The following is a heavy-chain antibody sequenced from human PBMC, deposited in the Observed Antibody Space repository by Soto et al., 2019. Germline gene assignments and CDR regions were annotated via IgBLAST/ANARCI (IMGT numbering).Heavy chain of an antibody. CDR1: GGSFRREA. CDR3: ARGHEFGGNSDALDV. Sequence: QVQLVQSGAAVKKPGSSVKVSCKASGGSFRREAINWVRQAPGQVPEWMGNIPPFFGTADSAPKFQGRVTLTADVSTTTVYMEMSSLRFEDTAGYYCARGHEFGGNSDALDVWGQGTMVIVSS. J-gene: IGHJ3*01. CDR2: IPPFFGTA. V-gene: IGHV1-69*15. D-gene: IGHD2-15*01.